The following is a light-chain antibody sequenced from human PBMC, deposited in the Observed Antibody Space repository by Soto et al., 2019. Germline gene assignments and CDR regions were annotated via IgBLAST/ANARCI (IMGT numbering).Light chain of an antibody. CDR1: QSVSSY. CDR2: GAS. J-gene: IGKJ1*01. CDR3: PQYGSSGT. V-gene: IGKV3-20*01. Sequence: EIVLTQSPATLSFSPCEIGTLSWRASQSVSSYLSWYQQKPGQAPRLLIYGASNRATGIPDRFSGSGSGTDFTLTISRLEPEDFAVYYCPQYGSSGTFGQGTKVDI.